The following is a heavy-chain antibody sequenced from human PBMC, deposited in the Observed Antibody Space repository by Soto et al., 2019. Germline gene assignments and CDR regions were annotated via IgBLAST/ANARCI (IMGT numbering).Heavy chain of an antibody. V-gene: IGHV4-59*12. J-gene: IGHJ6*02. CDR2: IYYSGET. D-gene: IGHD3-10*01. Sequence: QVQLQESGPGLVKPSETLSLTCTVSGDSISRYYWSWIRLSPGKGLEWIGYIYYSGETNYNPAVNSRVTISVDRNKNQYFLKLSAVNAADTAVYYCARDQGGEFLKGSGMDVWGQGTTVTVSS. CDR3: ARDQGGEFLKGSGMDV. CDR1: GDSISRYY.